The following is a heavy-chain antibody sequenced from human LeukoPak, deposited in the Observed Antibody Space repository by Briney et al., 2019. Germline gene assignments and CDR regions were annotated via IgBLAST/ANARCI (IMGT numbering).Heavy chain of an antibody. CDR1: GFTFSNAW. D-gene: IGHD2-15*01. Sequence: PXGSLXLSCAASGFTFSNAWMSWVRQAPGKGLEWVGRIKSKTDGGTTDYAAPVKGRFAISRDDSKKKMYLQMNSLKTEDTAVYYXTTEHAXTPAYSVIAYGGWNWFDPWGQGTLVTVSS. CDR3: TTEHAXTPAYSVIAYGGWNWFDP. J-gene: IGHJ5*02. V-gene: IGHV3-15*01. CDR2: IKSKTDGGTT.